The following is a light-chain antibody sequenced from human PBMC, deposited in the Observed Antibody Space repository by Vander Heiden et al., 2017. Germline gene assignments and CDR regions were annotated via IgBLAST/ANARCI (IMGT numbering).Light chain of an antibody. CDR3: QQYGNSPLT. V-gene: IGKV3-20*01. CDR2: GAS. J-gene: IGKJ4*01. Sequence: EMVFTQSPGTLSLSPGERATLSCRASQSVSSSYLAWYQQKPGQAPRLLIYGASSRATGIPDRFSGGGSGTDFTLTISRLEPEDFAVYFCQQYGNSPLTFGGGTKVEIK. CDR1: QSVSSSY.